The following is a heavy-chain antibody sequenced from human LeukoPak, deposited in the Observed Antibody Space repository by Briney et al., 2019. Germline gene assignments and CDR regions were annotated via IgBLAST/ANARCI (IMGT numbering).Heavy chain of an antibody. CDR1: GYTFSTYY. CDR2: IHPTDGST. CDR3: ARANGGGLDY. V-gene: IGHV1-46*01. Sequence: ASVKVSCKTSGYTFSTYYMHWVRRAPGQGLEWLGIIHPTDGSTSYTQKIQGRVTMTRDTATGTVYLELSSLRSEDTAVYWCARANGGGLDYWGQGTLITVSS. J-gene: IGHJ4*02. D-gene: IGHD3-10*01.